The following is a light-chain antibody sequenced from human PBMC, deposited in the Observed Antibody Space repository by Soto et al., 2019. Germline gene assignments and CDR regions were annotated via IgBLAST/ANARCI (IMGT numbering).Light chain of an antibody. CDR2: DSS. CDR1: QSVSNNY. V-gene: IGKV3-20*01. CDR3: QQYNNWPPVT. Sequence: EIVLSQAPGTLSLSPGERATLSCRSSQSVSNNYLAWYQQRPGLAPRLLIYDSSSRATGIPDRFSGSGSGTDFTLTISSLEPEDFAVYYCQQYNNWPPVTFGQGTRWIS. J-gene: IGKJ1*01.